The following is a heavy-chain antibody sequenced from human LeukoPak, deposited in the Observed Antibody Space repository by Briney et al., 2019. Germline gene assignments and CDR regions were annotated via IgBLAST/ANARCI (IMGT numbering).Heavy chain of an antibody. Sequence: GGSLRLSCGASGFSFSTYAMNWVRQAPGKGPEWISHISRTSRTLYYADSVKGRFTISRDNAKNSLYLQMNSLRDEDTAVYYCVRDFGLWGQGTLVTVSS. CDR1: GFSFSTYA. J-gene: IGHJ4*02. CDR3: VRDFGL. CDR2: ISRTSRTL. V-gene: IGHV3-48*02. D-gene: IGHD3-16*01.